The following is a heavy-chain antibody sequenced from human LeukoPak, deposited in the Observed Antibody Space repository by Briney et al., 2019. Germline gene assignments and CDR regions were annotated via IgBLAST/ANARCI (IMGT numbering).Heavy chain of an antibody. CDR1: GFTFSSYT. V-gene: IGHV3-23*01. J-gene: IGHJ4*02. D-gene: IGHD3-16*01. Sequence: GGSLRLSCAASGFTFSSYTMHWVRQAPGKGLEWVSAISGSGGSTYYADSVKGRFTISRDNSKNTLYLQMNSLRAEDTAVYYCAKDISWGSYISWGQGTLVTVS. CDR2: ISGSGGST. CDR3: AKDISWGSYIS.